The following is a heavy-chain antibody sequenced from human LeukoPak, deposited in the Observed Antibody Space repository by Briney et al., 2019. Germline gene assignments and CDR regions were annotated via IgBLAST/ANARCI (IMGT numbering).Heavy chain of an antibody. Sequence: SETLSLTCTVSGGSIGSYYWNWIRQPPGKGLEWIGYIHYSGSTNHNASLKSRVTISVDTSKNQFSLKLSSVTAADTAVYYCARDGVAGGFDYWAREPWSPSLQ. D-gene: IGHD6-19*01. V-gene: IGHV4-59*01. CDR2: IHYSGST. J-gene: IGHJ4*02. CDR3: ARDGVAGGFDY. CDR1: GGSIGSYY.